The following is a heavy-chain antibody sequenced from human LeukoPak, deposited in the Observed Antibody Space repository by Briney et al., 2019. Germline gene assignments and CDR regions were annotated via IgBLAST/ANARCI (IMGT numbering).Heavy chain of an antibody. CDR1: GFTFSDYA. D-gene: IGHD5-12*01. J-gene: IGHJ5*02. CDR3: AKAGFGWIVNWFDP. V-gene: IGHV3-23*01. Sequence: PGGSLRLSCLASGFTFSDYAMSWVRQAPGKGLEWVSAISGVGGTTYYADSVKGRFTISRDNSKNTLHLQMNSLRAEDTAIYYCAKAGFGWIVNWFDPWGQGTLVAVSS. CDR2: ISGVGGTT.